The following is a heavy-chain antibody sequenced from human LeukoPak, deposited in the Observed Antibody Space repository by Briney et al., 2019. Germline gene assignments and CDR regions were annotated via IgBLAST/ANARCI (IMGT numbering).Heavy chain of an antibody. V-gene: IGHV1-18*01. J-gene: IGHJ5*02. D-gene: IGHD3-10*01. CDR1: GYTFTSYG. CDR2: ISAYNGNT. Sequence: ASVKVSCKASGYTFTSYGISWVRQAPGQGLEWMGWISAYNGNTNYAQKLQGRVTMTTDTSTSTAYMELRSLRSDDTAVYYCARLYYGSGSSLANWFDPWGQGTLVTVSS. CDR3: ARLYYGSGSSLANWFDP.